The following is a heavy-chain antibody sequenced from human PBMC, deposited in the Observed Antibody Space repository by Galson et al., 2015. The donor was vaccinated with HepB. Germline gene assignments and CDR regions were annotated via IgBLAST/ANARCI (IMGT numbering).Heavy chain of an antibody. J-gene: IGHJ6*03. D-gene: IGHD3-10*01. CDR3: AREPPHSVNYYYYYMDV. CDR2: INPNSGGT. V-gene: IGHV1-2*02. Sequence: SVKVSCKASGYTFTGYYMHWVRQAPGQGLEWMGWINPNSGGTNYAQKFQGRVTMTRDTSISTAYMELSRLRSDDTAVYYCAREPPHSVNYYYYYMDVWGKGTTVTVSS. CDR1: GYTFTGYY.